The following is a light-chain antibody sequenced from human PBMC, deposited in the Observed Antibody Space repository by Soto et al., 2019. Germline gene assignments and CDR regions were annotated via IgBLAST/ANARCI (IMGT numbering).Light chain of an antibody. J-gene: IGLJ2*01. V-gene: IGLV2-14*01. CDR1: SSDVGSYNY. CDR3: SSYTSSSNVV. Sequence: QSALTQPASVSGSPGQSITISCTGTSSDVGSYNYVSWYQQHPGKAPKLMIYDVSNRPSGVSNRFSGSKSGNTASLTISGLQAEDEADYYCSSYTSSSNVVFGGGTKLTVL. CDR2: DVS.